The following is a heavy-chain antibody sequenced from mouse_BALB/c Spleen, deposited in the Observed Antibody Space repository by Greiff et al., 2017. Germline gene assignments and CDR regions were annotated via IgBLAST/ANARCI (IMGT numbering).Heavy chain of an antibody. V-gene: IGHV3-2*02. J-gene: IGHJ3*01. CDR1: GYSITSDYA. D-gene: IGHD2-1*01. Sequence: EVMLVESGPGLVKPSQSLSLTCTVTGYSITSDYAWNWILQFPGNKLEWMGYISYSGSTNYNPSLKSRISITRDTSKNQFFLQLNSVTTEDTATYYCASYGNPWFDYWGQGTLVTVSA. CDR2: ISYSGST. CDR3: ASYGNPWFDY.